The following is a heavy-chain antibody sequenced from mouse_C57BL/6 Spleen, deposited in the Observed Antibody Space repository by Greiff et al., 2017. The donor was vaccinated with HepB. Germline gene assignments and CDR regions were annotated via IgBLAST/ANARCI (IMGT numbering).Heavy chain of an antibody. CDR2: IDPENGDT. Sequence: EVKLVESGAELVRPGASVKLSCTASGFNIKDDYMHWVKQRPEQGLEWIGWIDPENGDTEYASKFQGKATITADTSSNTAYLQLSSLTSEDTAVYYCTTATAQATAWFAYWGQGTLVTVSA. V-gene: IGHV14-4*01. CDR1: GFNIKDDY. CDR3: TTATAQATAWFAY. J-gene: IGHJ3*01. D-gene: IGHD3-2*02.